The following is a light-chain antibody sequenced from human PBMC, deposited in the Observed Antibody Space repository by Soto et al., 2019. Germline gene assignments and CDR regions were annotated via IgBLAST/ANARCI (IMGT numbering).Light chain of an antibody. Sequence: EIVLTQSPDTLSLSPGERATLSCRASQSVSTNFLAWYRQKPGQAPRVLIYSASNRATGIPDRFSGSGSGTDFTLTIRGLEPEDFAVYYCQQYGSVPWTFGQGTKVEIK. CDR3: QQYGSVPWT. J-gene: IGKJ1*01. CDR2: SAS. V-gene: IGKV3-20*01. CDR1: QSVSTNF.